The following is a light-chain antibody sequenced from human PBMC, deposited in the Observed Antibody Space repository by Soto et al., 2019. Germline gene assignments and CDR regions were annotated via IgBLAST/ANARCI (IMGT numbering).Light chain of an antibody. CDR2: NNN. Sequence: QSVLTQPPSASGTPGQKVTISCSGSSSNIGPNAVNWYQQLPGTAPKLLLYNNNQRPSGVSDRFSGSKSGTSASLAISGLQSYDEADYHCAAWDDSLNGLVVGTGTKLTVL. V-gene: IGLV1-44*01. J-gene: IGLJ1*01. CDR3: AAWDDSLNGLV. CDR1: SSNIGPNA.